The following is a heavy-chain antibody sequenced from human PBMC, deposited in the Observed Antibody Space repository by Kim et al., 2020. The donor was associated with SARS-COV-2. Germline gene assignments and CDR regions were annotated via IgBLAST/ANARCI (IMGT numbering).Heavy chain of an antibody. CDR3: ASQRSSSWSPYYYYGMDV. D-gene: IGHD6-13*01. CDR1: GFTFSSYS. CDR2: ISSSSSYI. Sequence: GGSLRLSCAASGFTFSSYSMNWVRQAPGKGLEWVSSISSSSSYIYYADSVKGRFTISRDNAKNSLYLRMNSLRAEDTAVYYCASQRSSSWSPYYYYGMDVWGQGTTVTVSS. V-gene: IGHV3-21*01. J-gene: IGHJ6*02.